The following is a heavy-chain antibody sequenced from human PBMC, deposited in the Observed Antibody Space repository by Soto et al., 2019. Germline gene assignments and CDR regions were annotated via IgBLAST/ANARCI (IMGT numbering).Heavy chain of an antibody. V-gene: IGHV4-39*01. CDR2: IYFSGST. Sequence: PSETLSRTCTVSGVSMNNTSYYWGWIRQSPGKGLEWIGTIYFSGSTFYNPSLKSRLTISIDRSKNQFSLRLTSVTAADTAVYYCARHGSYWGQGTLVTVS. CDR1: GVSMNNTSYY. J-gene: IGHJ4*02. CDR3: ARHGSY.